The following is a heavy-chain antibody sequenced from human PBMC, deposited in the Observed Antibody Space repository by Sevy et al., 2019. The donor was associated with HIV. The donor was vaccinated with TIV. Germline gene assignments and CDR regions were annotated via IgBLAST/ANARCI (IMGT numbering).Heavy chain of an antibody. CDR2: IGTAGDT. V-gene: IGHV3-13*01. D-gene: IGHD3-10*01. CDR1: GFTFSSYD. Sequence: GGSLRLSCAASGFTFSSYDMHWVRQATGKGLELVSAIGTAGDTYYPGSVKGRFTISRENAKNSLYLQMNSLRAGDTAVYYCARGPMVRGVIYAFDIWGQGTMVTVSS. J-gene: IGHJ3*02. CDR3: ARGPMVRGVIYAFDI.